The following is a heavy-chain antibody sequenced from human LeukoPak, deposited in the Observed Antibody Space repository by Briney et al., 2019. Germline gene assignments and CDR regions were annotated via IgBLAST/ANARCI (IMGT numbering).Heavy chain of an antibody. Sequence: PSETLSLTCTVSGGSISSSSYYWGWIRQPPGKGLEWIGSIYYSGSTYYNPSLKSRVTISVDKSKNQFSLKLSSVTAADTAVYYCARAYYSDSNAPYYFDYWGQGTLVTVSS. CDR3: ARAYYSDSNAPYYFDY. V-gene: IGHV4-39*01. CDR2: IYYSGST. J-gene: IGHJ4*02. CDR1: GGSISSSSYY. D-gene: IGHD3-22*01.